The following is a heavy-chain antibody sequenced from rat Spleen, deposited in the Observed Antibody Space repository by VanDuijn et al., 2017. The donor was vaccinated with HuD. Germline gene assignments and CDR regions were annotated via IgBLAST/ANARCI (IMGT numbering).Heavy chain of an antibody. V-gene: IGHV5-25*01. CDR2: ITNTGGST. J-gene: IGHJ4*01. CDR1: GFTFSNYG. Sequence: EVQLVESDGGLVQPGRSMKLSCAASGFTFSNYGMAWVRQAPTKGLEWVASITNTGGSTYYPDSVKGRFTISRDNAKSTLYLQMDSLRSEDTAIYYCTRGYVMDAWGQGASVTVSS. CDR3: TRGYVMDA.